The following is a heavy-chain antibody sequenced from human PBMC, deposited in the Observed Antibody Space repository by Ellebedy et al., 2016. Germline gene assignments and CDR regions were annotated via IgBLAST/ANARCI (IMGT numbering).Heavy chain of an antibody. V-gene: IGHV3-23*01. CDR2: ITGTGGGDNT. D-gene: IGHD4-17*01. Sequence: GGSLRLSCAASGFTFSTFAMSWVRQAPGKELEWVSTITGTGGGDNTYYADSVRGRFTISRDDSKNTLYLQMNSLRAEDTAVYYCARGTVTTFYYYYGMDVWGQGTTVTVSS. CDR3: ARGTVTTFYYYYGMDV. J-gene: IGHJ6*02. CDR1: GFTFSTFA.